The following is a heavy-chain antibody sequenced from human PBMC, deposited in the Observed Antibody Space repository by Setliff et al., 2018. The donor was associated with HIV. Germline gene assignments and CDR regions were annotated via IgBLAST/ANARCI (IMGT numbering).Heavy chain of an antibody. D-gene: IGHD3-16*01. CDR1: GFIFSSYE. CDR2: IISGDSTI. Sequence: SLKISCVASGFIFSSYEMNWVRQAPGKGLEWVSSIISGDSTIYYADSVKGRFTISRDNAKNSLILQMNSLTVEDTAVYYCARPQQGLGGGSHFDYWGRGTLVTVSS. CDR3: ARPQQGLGGGSHFDY. V-gene: IGHV3-48*03. J-gene: IGHJ4*02.